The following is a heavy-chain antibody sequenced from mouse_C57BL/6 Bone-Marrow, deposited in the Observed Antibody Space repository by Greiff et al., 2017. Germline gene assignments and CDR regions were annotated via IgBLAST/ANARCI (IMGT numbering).Heavy chain of an antibody. CDR1: GFSLTNYG. J-gene: IGHJ1*03. CDR2: IWGDGST. V-gene: IGHV2-3*01. CDR3: VKKGTLSRDGYYFWYFDV. Sequence: VQLQQSGPGLVAPSQSLSITCTVSGFSLTNYGVSWVRQPPGKGLAWLGVIWGDGSTSYHSALISRLSISKDHSKSQVFLKLNRLQIDDTATYYCVKKGTLSRDGYYFWYFDVWGTGTTVTVSS. D-gene: IGHD2-3*01.